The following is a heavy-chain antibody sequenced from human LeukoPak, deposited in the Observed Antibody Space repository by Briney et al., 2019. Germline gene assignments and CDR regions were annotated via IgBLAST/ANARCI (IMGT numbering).Heavy chain of an antibody. CDR1: GFTFSGSA. CDR3: TRTTVTPDNYYYGMDV. Sequence: PGGSLKLSCAASGFTFSGSAMHWVRQASGKGLEWVGRIRSKANSYATAYAASVKGRFTISRDDSKNTAYLQMNSLKTEDTAVYYCTRTTVTPDNYYYGMDVWGQGTTVTVSS. V-gene: IGHV3-73*01. D-gene: IGHD4-17*01. CDR2: IRSKANSYAT. J-gene: IGHJ6*02.